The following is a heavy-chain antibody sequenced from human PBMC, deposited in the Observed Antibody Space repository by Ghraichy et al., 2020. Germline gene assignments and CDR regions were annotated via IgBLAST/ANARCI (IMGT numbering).Heavy chain of an antibody. D-gene: IGHD1-26*01. CDR3: ARRREQPTNRMYNWFDP. V-gene: IGHV4-61*01. J-gene: IGHJ5*02. Sequence: SETLSLTCTVSGGSVSSGSYYWTWIRQPPGKGLEWIGHISQRGSTNYNPSLKSRVTISVDTSKNQFFLKLNSVTAADTAVYYCARRREQPTNRMYNWFDPWGQGTLVTVSS. CDR1: GGSVSSGSYY. CDR2: ISQRGST.